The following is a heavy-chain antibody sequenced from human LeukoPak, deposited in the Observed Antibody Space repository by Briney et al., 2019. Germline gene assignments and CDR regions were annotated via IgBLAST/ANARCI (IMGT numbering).Heavy chain of an antibody. V-gene: IGHV4-59*01. D-gene: IGHD6-13*01. CDR3: AREREYSSSIDP. CDR1: GGSISSYY. CDR2: IYYSGST. Sequence: SETLSLTCTVSGGSISSYYWSWVRQPPGKGLEWIGYIYYSGSTNYNPSLKSRVTISVDTSKNQFSLKLSSVTAADTAVYYCAREREYSSSIDPWGQGTLVTVSS. J-gene: IGHJ5*02.